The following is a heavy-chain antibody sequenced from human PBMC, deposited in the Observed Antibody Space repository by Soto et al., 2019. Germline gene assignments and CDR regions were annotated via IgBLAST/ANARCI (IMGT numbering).Heavy chain of an antibody. J-gene: IGHJ6*02. D-gene: IGHD2-15*01. CDR3: ARVPHTYCSGGSCYGGERDYYYGMDV. Sequence: PGGSLRLSCAASGFTFSDYYMSWIRQAPGKGLEWVSYISSSSSYTNYADSVKGRFTISRDNAKNSLYLQMNSLRAEDTAVYYCARVPHTYCSGGSCYGGERDYYYGMDVWGQGTTVTVSS. CDR1: GFTFSDYY. V-gene: IGHV3-11*05. CDR2: ISSSSSYT.